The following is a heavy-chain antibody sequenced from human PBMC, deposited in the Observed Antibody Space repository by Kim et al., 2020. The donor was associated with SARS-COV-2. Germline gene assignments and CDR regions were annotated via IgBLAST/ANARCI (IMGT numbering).Heavy chain of an antibody. CDR3: ARWWESAGPLDY. Sequence: RYTPSFQGQVTISADKSISTAYLQWSSLKASDTAMYYSARWWESAGPLDYWGQGTLVTVSS. J-gene: IGHJ4*02. V-gene: IGHV5-51*01. D-gene: IGHD1-26*01.